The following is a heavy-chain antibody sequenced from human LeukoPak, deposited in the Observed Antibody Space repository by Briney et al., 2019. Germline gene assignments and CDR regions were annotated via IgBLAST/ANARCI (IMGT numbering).Heavy chain of an antibody. CDR2: ISWNSGSI. V-gene: IGHV3-9*01. D-gene: IGHD3-22*01. CDR3: AKAYTSGYYLVDAFDI. J-gene: IGHJ3*02. CDR1: GFTFDDYA. Sequence: GGSLRLSCAVSGFTFDDYAMHWVRQAPGKGLEWVSGISWNSGSIGYADSVKGRFTISRDNAKNSLYLQMNSLRAEDTALYYCAKAYTSGYYLVDAFDIWGQGTMVTVSS.